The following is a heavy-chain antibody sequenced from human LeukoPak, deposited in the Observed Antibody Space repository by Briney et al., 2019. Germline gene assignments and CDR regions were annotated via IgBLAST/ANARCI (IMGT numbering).Heavy chain of an antibody. V-gene: IGHV4-4*07. CDR2: IYTSGST. D-gene: IGHD3-9*01. J-gene: IGHJ5*02. CDR1: GGSISRYY. CDR3: ARDHYDILTA. Sequence: SETLSLTCTGSGGSISRYYWSWIRQPAGKGLEGIGRIYTSGSTNYNPSLKSRVTMSVDTSKNQFSLKLSSVTAADTAVYYCARDHYDILTAWGQGTLVTVSS.